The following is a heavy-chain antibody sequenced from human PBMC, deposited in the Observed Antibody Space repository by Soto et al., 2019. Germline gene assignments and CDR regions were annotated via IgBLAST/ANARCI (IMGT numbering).Heavy chain of an antibody. CDR1: GFTFSSYG. CDR3: AAPGYDFWIGYYHTFDN. J-gene: IGHJ4*02. CDR2: IWYDGSIQ. Sequence: QVQLVESGGGVVQPGRSLRLSCAASGFTFSSYGMHWVRQAPGKGLEWVAVIWYDGSIQYYADSVKGRFAISRDNSKNTLYRKMKSLRGEETAGYYCAAPGYDFWIGYYHTFDNWGQGTLVTVS. V-gene: IGHV3-33*01. D-gene: IGHD3-3*01.